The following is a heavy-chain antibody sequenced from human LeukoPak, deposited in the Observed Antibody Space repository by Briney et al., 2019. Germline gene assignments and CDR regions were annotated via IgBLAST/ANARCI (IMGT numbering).Heavy chain of an antibody. CDR3: ARDDAYSGSYIWFDP. V-gene: IGHV3-11*01. CDR2: ISSSGSTI. Sequence: GGSLRLSCAASGFTFSDYYMSWIRLAPGKGLEWVSYISSSGSTIYYADSVKGRFTISRDNAKNSLYLQMNSLRAEDTAVYYCARDDAYSGSYIWFDPWGQGTLVTVSS. CDR1: GFTFSDYY. J-gene: IGHJ5*02. D-gene: IGHD1-26*01.